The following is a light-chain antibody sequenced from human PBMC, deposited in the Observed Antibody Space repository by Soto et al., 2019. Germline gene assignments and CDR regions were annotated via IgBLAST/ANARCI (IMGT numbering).Light chain of an antibody. J-gene: IGLJ1*01. V-gene: IGLV1-40*01. CDR1: SSNIGTGYD. Sequence: QSVLTQPPSVSGAPGQRVTISCTGSSSNIGTGYDVHWYQQLPGTAPKLLIYGNTNRPSGVPDRVSGSKSGTSASLAITGLQAEDEADYYFQSYDSSLSGYVFGTGTKLTVL. CDR3: QSYDSSLSGYV. CDR2: GNT.